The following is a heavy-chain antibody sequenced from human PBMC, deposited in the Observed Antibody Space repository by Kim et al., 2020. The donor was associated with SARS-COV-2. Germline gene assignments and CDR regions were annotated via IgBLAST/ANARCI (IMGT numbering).Heavy chain of an antibody. J-gene: IGHJ4*02. Sequence: PSLKSRVTISVDTSKNQFSLKLSSVTAADTAVYYCARGPRTYYYDSSGPVWGQGTLVTVSS. V-gene: IGHV4-34*01. CDR3: ARGPRTYYYDSSGPV. D-gene: IGHD3-22*01.